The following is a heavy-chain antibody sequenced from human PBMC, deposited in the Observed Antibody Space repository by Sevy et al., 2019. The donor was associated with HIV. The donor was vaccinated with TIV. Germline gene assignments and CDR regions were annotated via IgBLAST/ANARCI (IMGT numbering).Heavy chain of an antibody. CDR3: ARRGYDSSGYPQYYFDY. Sequence: GESLKISCKGSGYRFTSYWIGWVRQMPGKGLEWMGIIYPGDSDIRHSPSFQGQVTISADKSINTAYLQWSSLKASDTALYFTARRGYDSSGYPQYYFDYWGQGTLVTVSS. CDR2: IYPGDSDI. CDR1: GYRFTSYW. V-gene: IGHV5-51*01. D-gene: IGHD3-22*01. J-gene: IGHJ4*02.